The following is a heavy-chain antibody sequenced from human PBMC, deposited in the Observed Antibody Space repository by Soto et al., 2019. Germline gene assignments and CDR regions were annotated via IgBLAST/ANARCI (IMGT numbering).Heavy chain of an antibody. CDR1: GYTFTSYA. CDR2: INAGNGNT. V-gene: IGHV1-3*01. J-gene: IGHJ4*02. Sequence: GASVKVSCKASGYTFTSYAMHWVRQAPGQRLEWMGWINAGNGNTKYSQKFQGRVTITRDTSASTAYMELSSLRSEDTAVYYCARDQGYCSSTSCYYFDYWGQGTLVTVSS. CDR3: ARDQGYCSSTSCYYFDY. D-gene: IGHD2-2*01.